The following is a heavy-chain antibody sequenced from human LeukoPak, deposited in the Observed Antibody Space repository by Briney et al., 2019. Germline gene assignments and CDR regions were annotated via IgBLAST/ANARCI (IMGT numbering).Heavy chain of an antibody. V-gene: IGHV4-59*01. CDR2: IFHTGST. CDR3: ASARLGSGLEGAFDI. D-gene: IGHD6-25*01. Sequence: KPSETLSLTCTVSGGSISSNYWSWIRQPPGKGLEWIGYIFHTGSTNYNPSLKSRVTISVDTSKNQFSLKLNSVTAADTAVYYCASARLGSGLEGAFDIWGQGTMVTVSS. J-gene: IGHJ3*02. CDR1: GGSISSNY.